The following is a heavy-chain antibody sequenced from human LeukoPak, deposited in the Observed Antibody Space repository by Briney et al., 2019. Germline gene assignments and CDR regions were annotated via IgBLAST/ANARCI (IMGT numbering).Heavy chain of an antibody. CDR2: ISSNGGST. D-gene: IGHD3-10*01. Sequence: PGGSLRLSCAASGFTFSSYGMHWVRQTPGKGLEYVSGISSNGGSTYYADSVKGRFTISRDNSKNTLYLQMSSLRAEDTAVYYCVQEMVRGVIFNWFDPWGQGTLVTVSS. CDR1: GFTFSSYG. CDR3: VQEMVRGVIFNWFDP. V-gene: IGHV3-64D*06. J-gene: IGHJ5*02.